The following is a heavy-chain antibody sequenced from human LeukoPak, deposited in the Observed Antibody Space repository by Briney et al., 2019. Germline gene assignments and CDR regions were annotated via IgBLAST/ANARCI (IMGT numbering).Heavy chain of an antibody. V-gene: IGHV1-69*04. CDR1: GGTFSSYA. D-gene: IGHD2-15*01. CDR3: ARSASCSGGSCVHYFDY. CDR2: IIPILGIA. Sequence: KVSCKASGGTFSSYAISWVRQAPGQGLEWMGRIIPILGIANYAQKFQGRVTITADKSTSTAYMELSSLRSEDTAVYYCARSASCSGGSCVHYFDYWGQGTLVTVSS. J-gene: IGHJ4*02.